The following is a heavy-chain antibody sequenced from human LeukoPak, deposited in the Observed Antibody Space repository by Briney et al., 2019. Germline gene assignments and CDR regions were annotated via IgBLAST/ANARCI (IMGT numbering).Heavy chain of an antibody. Sequence: GGSLRLSCAASGFTFSYYWMHWVRQAPGEGLVWVSRINDDGRTTTYADSVKGRITISRDNAKNTLYLQMESLRAEDTAVYYCAKDTGSPADAITMEDNAFDIWGQGTMVTVSS. V-gene: IGHV3-74*03. J-gene: IGHJ3*02. CDR2: INDDGRTT. CDR3: AKDTGSPADAITMEDNAFDI. CDR1: GFTFSYYW. D-gene: IGHD3-3*01.